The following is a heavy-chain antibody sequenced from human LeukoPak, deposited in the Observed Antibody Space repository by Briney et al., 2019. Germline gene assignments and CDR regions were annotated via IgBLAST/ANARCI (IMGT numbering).Heavy chain of an antibody. CDR1: GYTFTGYY. J-gene: IGHJ4*02. Sequence: ASVKVSCKASGYTFTGYYMHWVRQAPGQGLEWMGWINPNSGGTNYAQKFQGRVTMTRDTSISTAYMELSRLRSEDTAVYYCARGRGSSWGDFDYWGQGTLVTVSS. D-gene: IGHD6-13*01. CDR3: ARGRGSSWGDFDY. CDR2: INPNSGGT. V-gene: IGHV1-2*02.